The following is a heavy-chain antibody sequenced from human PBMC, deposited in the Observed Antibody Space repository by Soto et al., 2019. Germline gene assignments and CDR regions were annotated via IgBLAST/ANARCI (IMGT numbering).Heavy chain of an antibody. CDR1: GGSISSGDYY. CDR3: ARAAYVTAIPDY. Sequence: SETLSLTFTVSGGSISSGDYYWSWIRQPPGKGMEWIGYIYYSGTNYYKTHLKSRVNISVDTSKNQFSMKLSSVTAADTAVYYCARAAYVTAIPDYWGQGTLVTVSS. J-gene: IGHJ4*02. CDR2: IYYSGTN. D-gene: IGHD2-21*02. V-gene: IGHV4-30-4*01.